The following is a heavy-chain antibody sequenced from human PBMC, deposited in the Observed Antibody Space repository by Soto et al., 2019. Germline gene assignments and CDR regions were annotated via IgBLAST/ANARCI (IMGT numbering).Heavy chain of an antibody. V-gene: IGHV3-66*01. CDR3: ARDGDYGSGRYYSYYYYGMDV. D-gene: IGHD3-10*01. CDR1: VFTVSSNY. CDR2: IYSGGST. J-gene: IGHJ6*01. Sequence: GSLRLSCAGSVFTVSSNYMSWVRQAPGKGLEWVSVIYSGGSTYYADSVKGRFTISRDNSKNTLYLQMNSLRAEDTAVYYCARDGDYGSGRYYSYYYYGMDVWAQGTTVPVS.